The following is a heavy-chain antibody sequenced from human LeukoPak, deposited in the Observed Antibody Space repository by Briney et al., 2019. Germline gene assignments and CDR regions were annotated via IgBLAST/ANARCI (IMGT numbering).Heavy chain of an antibody. J-gene: IGHJ4*02. Sequence: GGSLRLSCAASGFTFSDYYMSWIRQAPGKGLEWVSYISSSGSDVDYADSAESRFTISRDNAKKSLYLQMNSLRAEDTAVYYCARGRWLALGLWGQGTLVTVSS. D-gene: IGHD6-19*01. V-gene: IGHV3-11*04. CDR1: GFTFSDYY. CDR2: ISSSGSDV. CDR3: ARGRWLALGL.